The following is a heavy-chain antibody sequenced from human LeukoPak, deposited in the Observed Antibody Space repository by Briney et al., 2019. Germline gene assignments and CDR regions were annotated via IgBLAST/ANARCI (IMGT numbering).Heavy chain of an antibody. CDR2: ISYDGSNT. J-gene: IGHJ4*02. CDR1: GFAFSTYY. CDR3: AKSLSSGCASYYFGH. D-gene: IGHD6-19*01. Sequence: GGSLRLSCAASGFAFSTYYIHWVRQPPGKGLEWVAVISYDGSNTHYADSVNGRFTISRDNSKNTLQLQMNSLRPEDTAVYYCAKSLSSGCASYYFGHWGQGTPVTVSS. V-gene: IGHV3-30*18.